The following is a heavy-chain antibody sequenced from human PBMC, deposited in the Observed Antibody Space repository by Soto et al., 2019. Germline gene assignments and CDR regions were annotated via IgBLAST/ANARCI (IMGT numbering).Heavy chain of an antibody. CDR1: GFTFSSYA. CDR2: ISGSGGST. CDR3: AKAALVVPAANPTDYYYYYYMDV. V-gene: IGHV3-23*01. D-gene: IGHD2-2*01. Sequence: GGSLRLSCAASGFTFSSYAMSWVRQAPGKGLEWVSAISGSGGSTYYADSVKGRFTISRDNSKNTLYLQMNSLRAEDTAVYYCAKAALVVPAANPTDYYYYYYMDVWGKGTTVTVSS. J-gene: IGHJ6*03.